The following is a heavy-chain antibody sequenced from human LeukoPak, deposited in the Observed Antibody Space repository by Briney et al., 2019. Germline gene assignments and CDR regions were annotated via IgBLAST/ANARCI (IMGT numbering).Heavy chain of an antibody. J-gene: IGHJ5*02. CDR2: INPNSGGT. D-gene: IGHD4-11*01. Sequence: ASVKVSCKASGYTFTSYGISWVRQAPGQGLEWMGWINPNSGGTNYAQKFQGRVTMTRDTSISTAYMELSRLRSDDTAVYYCARDFMTTKFNWFDPWGQGTLVTVSS. CDR3: ARDFMTTKFNWFDP. CDR1: GYTFTSYG. V-gene: IGHV1-2*02.